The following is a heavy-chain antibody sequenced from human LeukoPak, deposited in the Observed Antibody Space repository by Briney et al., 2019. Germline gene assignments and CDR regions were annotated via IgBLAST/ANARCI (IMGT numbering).Heavy chain of an antibody. V-gene: IGHV4-61*01. CDR1: GGSVSSGSYY. J-gene: IGHJ4*02. Sequence: SETLSLTCTVSGGSVSSGSYYWSWIGQPPGKGLEWIGYMYYSGSTNYDPSLKSRVTISVDTSKNQFSLKLSSVTAADTAVYFWAREEAVAGTGGVDYWGQGTLVTVSS. CDR2: MYYSGST. CDR3: AREEAVAGTGGVDY. D-gene: IGHD6-19*01.